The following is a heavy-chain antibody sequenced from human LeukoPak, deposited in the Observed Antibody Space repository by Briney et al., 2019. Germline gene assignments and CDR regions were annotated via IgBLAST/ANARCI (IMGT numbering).Heavy chain of an antibody. Sequence: PGGSLRLSCAASGFTFSSYGMHWVRQAPGKGLEWVAVISYDGSNKYYADSVKGRFTISRDNSKNTLYLQMNSLRAEDTAVYYCAKVRPVAANTLVDYWGQGTLVTVSS. V-gene: IGHV3-30*18. CDR3: AKVRPVAANTLVDY. J-gene: IGHJ4*02. D-gene: IGHD6-13*01. CDR2: ISYDGSNK. CDR1: GFTFSSYG.